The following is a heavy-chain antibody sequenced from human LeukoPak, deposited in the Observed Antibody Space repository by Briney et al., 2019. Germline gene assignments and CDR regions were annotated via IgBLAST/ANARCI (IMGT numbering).Heavy chain of an antibody. CDR1: GGSISSGDYY. CDR2: IYYSGST. J-gene: IGHJ3*02. CDR3: ARLTTSFRAFHI. V-gene: IGHV4-30-4*01. Sequence: SETLSLTCTVSGGSISSGDYYWSWIRQPPGKGLDWIGYIYYSGSTYYNPSLKSRVTISVDTSKNQFSLMLSSATAADTAVYYCARLTTSFRAFHIWGQGTMVTVSS. D-gene: IGHD1-1*01.